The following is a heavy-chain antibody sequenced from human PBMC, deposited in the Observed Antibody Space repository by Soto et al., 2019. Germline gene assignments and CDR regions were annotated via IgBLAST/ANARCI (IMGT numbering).Heavy chain of an antibody. CDR3: ARRHSSSSAFDP. CDR2: IDPSDSYT. CDR1: GYSMTSYW. Sequence: PGEALKISCTGSGYSMTSYWISLMRQMPGKGLEWMGRIDPSDSYTNYSPSFQGHVTISADKSISTAYLQWSSLKASGTAMYYCARRHSSSSAFDPWGQGTLVTVSS. V-gene: IGHV5-10-1*01. D-gene: IGHD6-13*01. J-gene: IGHJ5*02.